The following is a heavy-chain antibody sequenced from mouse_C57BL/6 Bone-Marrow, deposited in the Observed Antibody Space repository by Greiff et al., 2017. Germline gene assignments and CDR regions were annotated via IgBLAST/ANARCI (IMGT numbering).Heavy chain of an antibody. CDR1: GYTFTSYW. CDR2: IDPSDSYT. V-gene: IGHV1-69*01. Sequence: QVQLQQPGAELVMPGASVKLSCKASGYTFTSYWMHWVKQRPGQGLEWIGEIDPSDSYTNYNQKFKGKSTLTVDKSSSTAYMQLSSLTSEDSAVYFCARPYAMDYWGQGTSVTVSS. CDR3: ARPYAMDY. J-gene: IGHJ4*01.